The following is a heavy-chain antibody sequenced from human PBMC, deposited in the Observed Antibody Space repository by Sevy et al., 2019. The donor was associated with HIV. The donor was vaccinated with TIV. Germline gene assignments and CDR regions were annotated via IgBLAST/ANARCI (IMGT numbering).Heavy chain of an antibody. V-gene: IGHV3-23*01. CDR1: AFTFSTYT. D-gene: IGHD6-13*01. J-gene: IGHJ6*02. CDR2: ISGSGGST. CDR3: AKGDSTFYGMDV. Sequence: GGSLRLSCAASAFTFSTYTMNWVRQAPGKGLEWVSAISGSGGSTYYTDSVKGRFTISRDKSKNTLYLQMNNLRAEDTAVYYCAKGDSTFYGMDVWGQGTTVTVSS.